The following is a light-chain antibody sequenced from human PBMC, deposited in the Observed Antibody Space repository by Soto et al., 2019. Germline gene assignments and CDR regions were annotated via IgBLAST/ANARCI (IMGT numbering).Light chain of an antibody. Sequence: QSVLTQPPSVSGSPGQSVTISCIGTSSDIGSYNRVSWYQQSPGTAPKLIIYEVTNRPSGVAGRFSGSKSGNTASLTISGLQDEDEADYYCTSYTTRTALVFGGGTKLTVL. J-gene: IGLJ3*02. CDR2: EVT. CDR1: SSDIGSYNR. CDR3: TSYTTRTALV. V-gene: IGLV2-18*02.